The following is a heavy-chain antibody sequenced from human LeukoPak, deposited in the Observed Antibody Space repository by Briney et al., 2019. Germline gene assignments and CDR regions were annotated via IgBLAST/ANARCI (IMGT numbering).Heavy chain of an antibody. J-gene: IGHJ4*02. CDR3: AREPIGYCTNGVCYTFDY. CDR1: GGSFSGYY. V-gene: IGHV4-34*01. CDR2: INHSGST. Sequence: SETLSLTCAVYGGSFSGYYWSWIRQPPGKGLKWIGEINHSGSTNYNPSLKSRVTISVDTSKNQFSLKLSSVTAADTAVYYCAREPIGYCTNGVCYTFDYWGQGTLVTVSS. D-gene: IGHD2-8*01.